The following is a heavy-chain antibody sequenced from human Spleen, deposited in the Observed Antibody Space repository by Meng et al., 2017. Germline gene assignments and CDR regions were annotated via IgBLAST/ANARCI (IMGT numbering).Heavy chain of an antibody. V-gene: IGHV3-23*01. CDR2: ISGSGDRT. Sequence: GGSLRLSCADSGLTISIYAMSWVRQAPGKGLEWVSVISGSGDRTTYADSVKGRFTFSRDNSKNTLYLQMNSLRAEDTAVYYCARQAYIWNYAFDYWGQGSLVTVSS. J-gene: IGHJ4*02. CDR3: ARQAYIWNYAFDY. D-gene: IGHD1-7*01. CDR1: GLTISIYA.